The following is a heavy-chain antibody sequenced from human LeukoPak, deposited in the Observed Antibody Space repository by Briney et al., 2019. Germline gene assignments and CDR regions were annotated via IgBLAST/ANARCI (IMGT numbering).Heavy chain of an antibody. CDR3: ARYSSSSGGAAYYLDY. CDR1: GFTLRNYW. CDR2: ISDDGSVT. D-gene: IGHD6-6*01. V-gene: IGHV3-74*01. Sequence: PGGSLRLSCTASGFTLRNYWMHWVRQVPGERLVWVSRISDDGSVTNYADSVQGRFTISRDNAKNILYLQINSLRSEDTAVYYCARYSSSSGGAAYYLDYWGHGTLVTVSS. J-gene: IGHJ4*01.